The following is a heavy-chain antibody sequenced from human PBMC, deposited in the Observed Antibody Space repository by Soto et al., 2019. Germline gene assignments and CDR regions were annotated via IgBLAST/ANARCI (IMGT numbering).Heavy chain of an antibody. CDR1: GYTFSSYA. D-gene: IGHD6-13*01. CDR3: ASAPSWYVFDY. J-gene: IGHJ4*02. Sequence: QVQLVQSGAEVKKPGASVKVSCKASGYTFSSYAMHWVRQAPGQRLEWMGWINAGNGNTKYSQKLQGRVTITRDTSASTAYMELSSLRSEDTAVYYCASAPSWYVFDYWGKGPLVTVSS. V-gene: IGHV1-3*01. CDR2: INAGNGNT.